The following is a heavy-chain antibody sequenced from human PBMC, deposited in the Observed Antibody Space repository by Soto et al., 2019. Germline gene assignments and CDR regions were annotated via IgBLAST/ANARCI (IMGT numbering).Heavy chain of an antibody. V-gene: IGHV1-46*01. CDR2: INPSGGST. CDR1: GYTFTNYY. J-gene: IGHJ6*02. CDR3: ARAWVVPTPLRTLWFGELGMDV. D-gene: IGHD3-10*01. Sequence: QVQLVQSGAEGKKPEASVKVSCKASGYTFTNYYMHWVRQAPGQELEWMGIINPSGGSTSYAQKFQRRVTTTRDTPMSTDDMGPTSGRSEYTAVYYGARAWVVPTPLRTLWFGELGMDVWGQGTTVTV.